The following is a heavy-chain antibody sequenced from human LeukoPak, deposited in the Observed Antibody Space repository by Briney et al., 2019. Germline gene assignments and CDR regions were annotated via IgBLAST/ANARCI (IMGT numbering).Heavy chain of an antibody. CDR1: GGTFSSYA. J-gene: IGHJ6*03. CDR2: FIPIFGTA. D-gene: IGHD1-26*01. CDR3: ARDRSLGATWGYYYYYMDV. Sequence: ASVKVSCKASGGTFSSYAISWVRQAPAQGLEWMGRFIPIFGTANYAQKFQGRVTITTDESTSTAYMELSSLRSEDTAVYYCARDRSLGATWGYYYYYMDVWGEGTTVTVSS. V-gene: IGHV1-69*05.